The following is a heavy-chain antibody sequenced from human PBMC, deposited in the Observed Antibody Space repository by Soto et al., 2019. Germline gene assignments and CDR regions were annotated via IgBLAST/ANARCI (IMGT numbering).Heavy chain of an antibody. D-gene: IGHD1-1*01. CDR2: IIPIFGTA. J-gene: IGHJ6*02. CDR3: ARGGATGTTVGEWLMVDV. V-gene: IGHV1-69*12. Sequence: QVQLVQSGAEVNKPGSSVKVSCKASGGTFSSYAISWVRQAPGQGLEWMGGIIPIFGTANYAQKFQGRVTITADESTSTAYMELSSLRSEDTAVYYCARGGATGTTVGEWLMVDVWGQGTTVTVSS. CDR1: GGTFSSYA.